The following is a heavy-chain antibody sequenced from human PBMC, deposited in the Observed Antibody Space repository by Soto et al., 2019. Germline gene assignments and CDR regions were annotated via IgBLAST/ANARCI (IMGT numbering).Heavy chain of an antibody. V-gene: IGHV3-33*01. D-gene: IGHD2-21*02. CDR2: IWYDGINK. Sequence: PGGSLRLSCAASGFTFSSYGMHWVRQAPGKGLEWVAVIWYDGINKYYADSVKGRFTISRDNSENTVYLQMDSLRAEDTAVYYCARDGGTLVTFVWGQGTLVTVSS. CDR1: GFTFSSYG. CDR3: ARDGGTLVTFV. J-gene: IGHJ4*02.